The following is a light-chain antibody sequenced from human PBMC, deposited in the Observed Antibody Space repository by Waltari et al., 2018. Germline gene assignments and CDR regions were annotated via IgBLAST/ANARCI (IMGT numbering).Light chain of an antibody. CDR2: VTS. V-gene: IGKV3-20*01. Sequence: ELVLTHSPGTLSLSPGDRATLSCRASQPLSTAYLAWYHPKPGQPPRLLIYVTSRRATGIPDRFSGSGSGTDFTLTITGLEPEDVGLYYCHQYDSSPPWTFGQGTNVEIK. CDR3: HQYDSSPPWT. J-gene: IGKJ1*01. CDR1: QPLSTAY.